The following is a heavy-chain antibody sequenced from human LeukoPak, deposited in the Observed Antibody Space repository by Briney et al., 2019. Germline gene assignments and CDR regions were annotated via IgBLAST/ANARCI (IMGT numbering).Heavy chain of an antibody. D-gene: IGHD4-17*01. CDR3: AKVGGNDYGWSHYMDI. Sequence: ASVKVSCKASGYTFTSYYMHWVRQAPGQGLEWMGIINPSGGSTSYAQKFQGRVTITADESTSTVHMELSSLRSEDTAVYYCAKVGGNDYGWSHYMDIWGKGTTVTISS. V-gene: IGHV1-46*01. CDR2: INPSGGST. J-gene: IGHJ6*03. CDR1: GYTFTSYY.